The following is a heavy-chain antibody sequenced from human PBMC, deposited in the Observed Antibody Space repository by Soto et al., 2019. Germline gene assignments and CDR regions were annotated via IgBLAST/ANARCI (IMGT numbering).Heavy chain of an antibody. CDR2: ISWSISTI. V-gene: IGHV3-48*01. D-gene: IGHD6-13*01. Sequence: PGGSLRLSCAASGFTFSTYSMNWVRQAPGKGLEWVSYISWSISTIYYADSVKGRFTISRDNSKNTLYLQMNSLRAEDTAVYYCAKFSRSLPAAGTLGGYWGQGTLVTVSS. J-gene: IGHJ4*02. CDR1: GFTFSTYS. CDR3: AKFSRSLPAAGTLGGY.